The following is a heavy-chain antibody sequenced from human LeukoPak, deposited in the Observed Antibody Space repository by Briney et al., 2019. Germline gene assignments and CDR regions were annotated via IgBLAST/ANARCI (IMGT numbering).Heavy chain of an antibody. CDR1: GGTFSSYA. CDR2: IIPIFGTA. V-gene: IGHV1-69*06. Sequence: SVKVSCKASGGTFSSYAISWVRQAPGQGLEWMGGIIPIFGTANYAQKFQGRVTITADKSTSTAYMELSSLRSEDTAVYYCAREGPSSGWYDNPVDYWGQGTLVTVSS. D-gene: IGHD6-19*01. J-gene: IGHJ4*02. CDR3: AREGPSSGWYDNPVDY.